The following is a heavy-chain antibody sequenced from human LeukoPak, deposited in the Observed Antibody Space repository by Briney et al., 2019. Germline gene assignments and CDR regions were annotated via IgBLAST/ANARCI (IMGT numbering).Heavy chain of an antibody. CDR1: GGSISSYY. D-gene: IGHD2/OR15-2a*01. CDR3: ANTYFGHFQH. Sequence: PSETLSLTCTVSGGSISSYYWSWIRQPPGKGLEWIGYIYYSGSTEYNPSLRSRVTISVDTSKNQFSLKLSSVTAADTAVYYCANTYFGHFQHWGQGTLVTVSS. J-gene: IGHJ1*01. V-gene: IGHV4-59*01. CDR2: IYYSGST.